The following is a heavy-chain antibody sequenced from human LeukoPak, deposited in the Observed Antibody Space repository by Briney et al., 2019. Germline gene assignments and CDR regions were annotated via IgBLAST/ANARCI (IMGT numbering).Heavy chain of an antibody. CDR3: ATTNDGGGYQWGDFFDF. J-gene: IGHJ4*02. D-gene: IGHD3-22*01. Sequence: ASVKVSCKASGGTSNSHAISWVRQAPGQGLEWMGRIIPNLGTTNRAQNFQNRVTLTADKSTNTAYMELTSLTSDDTAVYYCATTNDGGGYQWGDFFDFWGQGTLVTVSS. V-gene: IGHV1-69*04. CDR1: GGTSNSHA. CDR2: IIPNLGTT.